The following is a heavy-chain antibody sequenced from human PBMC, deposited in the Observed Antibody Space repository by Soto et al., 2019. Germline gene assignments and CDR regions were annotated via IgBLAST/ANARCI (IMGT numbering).Heavy chain of an antibody. CDR1: GGSISSYF. Sequence: QVQLQESGPGLVKPSETLSLTCTVSGGSISSYFWSGIRQPPGKGLEWIGYIFYSENTNYSPSLKSRVTISVDTSKNQLSLKLSSVTAADTAVYYCARVNYYGSGSYQTGEYYYGMDVWGQGTTVTVSS. CDR2: IFYSENT. J-gene: IGHJ6*02. V-gene: IGHV4-59*01. CDR3: ARVNYYGSGSYQTGEYYYGMDV. D-gene: IGHD3-10*01.